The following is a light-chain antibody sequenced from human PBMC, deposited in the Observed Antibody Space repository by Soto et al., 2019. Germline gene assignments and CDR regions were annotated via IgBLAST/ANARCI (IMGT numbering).Light chain of an antibody. CDR3: QQYGSSPLT. CDR2: GAS. V-gene: IGKV3-20*01. J-gene: IGKJ4*01. CDR1: QSVSSSY. Sequence: EIVLTQSPGTLSLSPGERATLSCRASQSVSSSYLAWYQQKPGQAPRLLIYGASSRATGITDRFSGSASGTDFTLTSSRLEPEDVAEYYCQQYGSSPLTFGGGTKVVIK.